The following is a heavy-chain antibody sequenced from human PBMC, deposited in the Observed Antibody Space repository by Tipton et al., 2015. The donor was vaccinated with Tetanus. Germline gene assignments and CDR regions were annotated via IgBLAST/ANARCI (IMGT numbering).Heavy chain of an antibody. CDR1: GFTVSSNF. J-gene: IGHJ4*02. CDR2: IYSGGTT. V-gene: IGHV3-53*01. Sequence: SLRLSCAASGFTVSSNFMTWVRQAPGEGLEWVSIIYSGGTTYYADSVKGRFIISRDNSRNTLYLQMSSLRAEDTAVYYCAKTISNDYVAAWGQGTLVTVSS. CDR3: AKTISNDYVAA. D-gene: IGHD4-17*01.